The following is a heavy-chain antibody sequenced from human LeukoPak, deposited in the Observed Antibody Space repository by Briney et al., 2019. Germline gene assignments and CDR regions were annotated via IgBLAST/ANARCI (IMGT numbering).Heavy chain of an antibody. CDR2: IYPGDSDT. CDR3: ARPYCDSSTCSQGGDY. D-gene: IGHD2-2*01. J-gene: IGHJ4*02. Sequence: GESLKISCKGSGYSFPRYWIAWVRRMPGKGLEWMGIIYPGDSDTRYSPSFQGQVAISADNSISTAYLEWSSLKASDTAMYYCARPYCDSSTCSQGGDYWGQGTPVTVSS. CDR1: GYSFPRYW. V-gene: IGHV5-51*01.